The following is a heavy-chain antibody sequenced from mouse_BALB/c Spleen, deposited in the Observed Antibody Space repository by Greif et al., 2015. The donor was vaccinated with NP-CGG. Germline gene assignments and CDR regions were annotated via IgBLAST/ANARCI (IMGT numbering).Heavy chain of an antibody. J-gene: IGHJ3*01. CDR3: ASHWYDRFAY. D-gene: IGHD2-14*01. V-gene: IGHV5-12-2*01. CDR1: GFTFSSYT. CDR2: ISNGGGST. Sequence: EVQVVESGGGLVQPGGSLKLSCAASGFTFSSYTMSWVRQTPEKRLEWVAYISNGGGSTYYPDTVKGRFTISRDNAKNTLYLQMNSLKSEDTAMYYCASHWYDRFAYWGQGTLVAVSA.